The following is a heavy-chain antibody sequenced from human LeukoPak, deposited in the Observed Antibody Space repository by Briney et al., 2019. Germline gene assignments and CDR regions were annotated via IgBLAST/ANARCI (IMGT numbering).Heavy chain of an antibody. Sequence: GGSLRLSCAASGFSFSSYWMSWVRQAPGKGLEWVANIKQDGSEKYYVASVKGRFTISRDNAKNSLYLQINRLGADDTAVYYCARGSITMVRGVRGWFDPWGQGTLVTVSS. D-gene: IGHD3-10*01. CDR2: IKQDGSEK. J-gene: IGHJ5*02. V-gene: IGHV3-7*01. CDR1: GFSFSSYW. CDR3: ARGSITMVRGVRGWFDP.